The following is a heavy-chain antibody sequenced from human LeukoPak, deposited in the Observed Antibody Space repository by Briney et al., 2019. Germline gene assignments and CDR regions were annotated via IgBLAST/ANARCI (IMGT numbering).Heavy chain of an antibody. Sequence: GSLRLSCAASGFTFSSYSMNWVRQAPGKGLEWVSSITSSSSYIYYADSVKGRFTISRDNAKNSLYLQMNSLRAEDTAVYYCARDGDIVVVPAAIRYYYYGMDVWGKGTTVTVSS. J-gene: IGHJ6*04. V-gene: IGHV3-21*01. CDR1: GFTFSSYS. CDR3: ARDGDIVVVPAAIRYYYYGMDV. D-gene: IGHD2-2*01. CDR2: ITSSSSYI.